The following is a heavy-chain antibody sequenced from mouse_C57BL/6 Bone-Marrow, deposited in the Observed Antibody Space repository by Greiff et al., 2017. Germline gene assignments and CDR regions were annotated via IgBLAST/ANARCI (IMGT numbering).Heavy chain of an antibody. J-gene: IGHJ2*01. V-gene: IGHV1-64*01. CDR1: GYTFTSYW. CDR2: IHPNSGST. Sequence: VQLQQSGAELVKPGASVKLSCKASGYTFTSYWMHWVKQRPGQGLEWIGMIHPNSGSTNYNEKFKSKATLTVDKSSSTAYMQLSSLTSEDSAVYYCAREGYYGSSYGYWGQGTTLTVSS. D-gene: IGHD1-1*01. CDR3: AREGYYGSSYGY.